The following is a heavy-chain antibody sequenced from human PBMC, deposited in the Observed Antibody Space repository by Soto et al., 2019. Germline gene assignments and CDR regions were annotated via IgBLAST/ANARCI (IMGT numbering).Heavy chain of an antibody. CDR2: ISYDGSNK. CDR3: AKDGPLTYYDILTGSEMDV. D-gene: IGHD3-9*01. V-gene: IGHV3-30*18. Sequence: GGSLRLSCAASGFTFSSFGIHWVRQAPGKGLEWVAVISYDGSNKYYADSVKGRFTISRDNSKNTLYLQMNSLRAEDTAVYYCAKDGPLTYYDILTGSEMDVWGQGTTVTVSS. J-gene: IGHJ6*02. CDR1: GFTFSSFG.